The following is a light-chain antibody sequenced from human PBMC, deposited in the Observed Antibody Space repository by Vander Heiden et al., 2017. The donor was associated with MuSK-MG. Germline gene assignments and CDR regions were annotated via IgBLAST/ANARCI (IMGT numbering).Light chain of an antibody. J-gene: IGKJ2*01. V-gene: IGKV1-5*01. Sequence: DIQMTQSPFTLSASVGDRVTITCRASQSISSWLAWYQQKPGKAPKLLIYDASSLERGVPSRFSGSGYGKEFTLTISSRQPDDFAPYYCQQNNSYSLYTFGQGTKMEIK. CDR3: QQNNSYSLYT. CDR1: QSISSW. CDR2: DAS.